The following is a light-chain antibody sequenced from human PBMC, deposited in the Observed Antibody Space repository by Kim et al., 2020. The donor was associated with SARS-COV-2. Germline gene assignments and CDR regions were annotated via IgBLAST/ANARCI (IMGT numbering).Light chain of an antibody. CDR2: YND. Sequence: GQTVTISCSGSSPDIGGNPIISYHQHQAAAPPLLIFYNDQRPSGVPPRLFGGKKAASAAPPIGAVLSDDEADYYCAVWYDSLNGRVFGGGTQLTVL. CDR3: AVWYDSLNGRV. CDR1: SPDIGGNP. J-gene: IGLJ3*02. V-gene: IGLV1-44*01.